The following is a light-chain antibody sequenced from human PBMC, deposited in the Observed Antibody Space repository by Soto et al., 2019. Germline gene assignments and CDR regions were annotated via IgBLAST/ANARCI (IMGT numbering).Light chain of an antibody. V-gene: IGLV1-51*02. Sequence: QSVLTQPPSVSAAPGQTVTISCSGSSSNIGNNYVSWYQQLPGTAPKLLIYENNKRPSGIPDRFSGSKSGTSATLGITGHQTGDEADYYCGTWDSSLSAGVFGGGTKLTVL. CDR1: SSNIGNNY. CDR3: GTWDSSLSAGV. CDR2: ENN. J-gene: IGLJ3*02.